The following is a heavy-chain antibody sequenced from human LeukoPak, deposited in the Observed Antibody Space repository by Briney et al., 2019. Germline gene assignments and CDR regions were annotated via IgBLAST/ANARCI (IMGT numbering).Heavy chain of an antibody. CDR3: ARSNYYDSRSWGFDI. CDR2: ISYDGTNK. V-gene: IGHV3-30*04. Sequence: GGSLRLSCAASGFTFSSYAMHWVRQAPGKGLEWVTIISYDGTNKYYADSMKGRFTISRDNSKNTLFLQMNSLRAEDAAVYYCARSNYYDSRSWGFDIWGQGTMVTVSS. D-gene: IGHD3-22*01. J-gene: IGHJ3*02. CDR1: GFTFSSYA.